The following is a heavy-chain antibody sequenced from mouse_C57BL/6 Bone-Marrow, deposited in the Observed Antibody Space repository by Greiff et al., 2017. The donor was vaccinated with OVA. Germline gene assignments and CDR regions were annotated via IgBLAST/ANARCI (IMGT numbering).Heavy chain of an antibody. J-gene: IGHJ4*01. V-gene: IGHV5-15*01. Sequence: VQGVESGGGLVQPGGSLNLSCAASGFPFRDYGMAWVRQAPRKGPGWVAFFTTLAYSIYYADTVTGRFPLSREHATNPLYLEMRSLRSEDTARDYCAREGSSCLYAMDYWGQGTSVTVSS. D-gene: IGHD1-1*01. CDR3: AREGSSCLYAMDY. CDR1: GFPFRDYG. CDR2: FTTLAYSI.